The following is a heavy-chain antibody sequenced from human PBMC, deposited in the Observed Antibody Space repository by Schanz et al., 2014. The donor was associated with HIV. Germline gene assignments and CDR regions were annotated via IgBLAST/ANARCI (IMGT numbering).Heavy chain of an antibody. Sequence: EVQLLESGGGLVQPGGSLRLSCAASGFTFSSYAMSWVRQAPGKGLEWVSAVSGTGDSTYYADSVKGRFTISRDKSKNSLYLQMNSLRAEDTAVYYCARDKGDNWAGYYYYYGMDVWGQGTTVTVSS. CDR1: GFTFSSYA. CDR2: VSGTGDST. V-gene: IGHV3-23*01. J-gene: IGHJ6*02. D-gene: IGHD1-20*01. CDR3: ARDKGDNWAGYYYYYGMDV.